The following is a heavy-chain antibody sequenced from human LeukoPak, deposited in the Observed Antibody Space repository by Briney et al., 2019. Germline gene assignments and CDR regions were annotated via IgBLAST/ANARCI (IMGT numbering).Heavy chain of an antibody. D-gene: IGHD6-13*01. Sequence: GGSLRLSCAASGFIFNNAWVSWVRQAPGKGLEWVGRIQSKTDGGTTDYAAPVKGRFTISRDDSKNTLYLQMNSLKTEDTAVYYCATFNGYSSNFYKYWGQGTLVTVSS. J-gene: IGHJ4*02. CDR2: IQSKTDGGTT. CDR3: ATFNGYSSNFYKY. V-gene: IGHV3-15*01. CDR1: GFIFNNAW.